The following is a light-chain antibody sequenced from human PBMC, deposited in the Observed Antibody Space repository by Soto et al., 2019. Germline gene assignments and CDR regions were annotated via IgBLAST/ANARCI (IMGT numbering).Light chain of an antibody. V-gene: IGKV3-11*01. J-gene: IGKJ5*01. CDR1: QSFSGY. CDR2: DAS. CDR3: QQRSNWPPVIT. Sequence: DILLTQSPATLSLSPGERATLSCRASQSFSGYLAWYQQKPGQAPRLLIYDASKRATGIPARFSGRGSGTDFTLTISSLEPEDFALYYCQQRSNWPPVITFGQGTRLEIK.